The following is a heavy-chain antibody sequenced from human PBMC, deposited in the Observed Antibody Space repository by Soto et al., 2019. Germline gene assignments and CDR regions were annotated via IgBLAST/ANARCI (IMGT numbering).Heavy chain of an antibody. V-gene: IGHV1-8*01. J-gene: IGHJ6*02. CDR1: GYTFTSYD. D-gene: IGHD4-17*01. CDR2: MNPNSGNT. Sequence: ASVKVSCKASGYTFTSYDINWVRQATGQGLEGMGWMNPNSGNTGYAQKFQGRVTMTRNTIIRTAYMELSSLSSEDTAVYYCASWTTVVRSDYYYYGMDVWGQGTTVTVSS. CDR3: ASWTTVVRSDYYYYGMDV.